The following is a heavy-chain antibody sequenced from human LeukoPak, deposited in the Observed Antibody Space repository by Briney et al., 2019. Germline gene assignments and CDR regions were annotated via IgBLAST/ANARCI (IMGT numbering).Heavy chain of an antibody. CDR3: AVTPLGPKVAMYFGVMKTYFDY. CDR1: GYTFTSYG. CDR2: ISAYNGNT. D-gene: IGHD4-23*01. J-gene: IGHJ4*02. Sequence: ASVKVSCKASGYTFTSYGISWVRQAPGQGLEWMGWISAYNGNTNYAQKLQGRVTMTTDTSTSTAYMELRSLRSDDTAVYYCAVTPLGPKVAMYFGVMKTYFDYWAQGTLVTVSS. V-gene: IGHV1-18*01.